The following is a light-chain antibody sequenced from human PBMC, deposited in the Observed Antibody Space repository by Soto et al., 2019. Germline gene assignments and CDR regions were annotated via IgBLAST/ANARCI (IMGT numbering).Light chain of an antibody. Sequence: QYALTQPASVSGSPGQSITISCTGTSSDVGGYNYVSWYQQHPGKAPKLMIYDVSNRPSGVSNRFSGSKSGNTASLTISGLQAEDEADYYCSSYTSSSPWVFGTGTQLTVL. CDR1: SSDVGGYNY. V-gene: IGLV2-14*01. CDR2: DVS. J-gene: IGLJ1*01. CDR3: SSYTSSSPWV.